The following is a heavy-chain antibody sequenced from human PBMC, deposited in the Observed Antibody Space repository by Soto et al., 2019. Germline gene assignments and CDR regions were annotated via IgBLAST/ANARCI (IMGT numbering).Heavy chain of an antibody. D-gene: IGHD2-21*02. CDR2: MYNTGST. Sequence: SETLSLTCPVSGGSISRYYLSWIRQPPGKGLEWIGYMYNTGSTVYNPSFKSRVTISVDTSKNQFSLKLNSVTAADTAVYYCARDLWGYCGTDCYPLDVWGQGTTVTVS. CDR1: GGSISRYY. J-gene: IGHJ6*02. V-gene: IGHV4-59*01. CDR3: ARDLWGYCGTDCYPLDV.